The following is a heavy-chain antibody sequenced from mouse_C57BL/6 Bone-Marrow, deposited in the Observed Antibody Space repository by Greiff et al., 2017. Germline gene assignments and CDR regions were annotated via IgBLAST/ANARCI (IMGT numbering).Heavy chain of an antibody. CDR1: GYTFTSYW. J-gene: IGHJ3*01. CDR3: ARSQRGRGFAY. V-gene: IGHV1-69*01. Sequence: QVQLQQPGAELVMPGASVKLSCKASGYTFTSYWMHWVKQRPGQGLEWIGEIDPSDSYTNYNQKFKGKSTLTVDKSSSTAYMQLSSLTSEDSAVYYCARSQRGRGFAYWGQGTLVTVSA. D-gene: IGHD4-1*02. CDR2: IDPSDSYT.